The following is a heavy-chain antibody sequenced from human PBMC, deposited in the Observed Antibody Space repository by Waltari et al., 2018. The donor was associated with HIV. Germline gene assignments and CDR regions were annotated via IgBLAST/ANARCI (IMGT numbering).Heavy chain of an antibody. CDR1: GFSLETRGMC. CDR2: IDWDEDT. Sequence: QVTLRESGPALVKPTQTLTLTCSFSGFSLETRGMCVSWIRQPPGKALEWLARIDWDEDTYYNTSLRTRLTISKDTSKNQVVLTMTNVDPVDTATYYCARIQGRTGYYYYY. J-gene: IGHJ6*01. V-gene: IGHV2-70*15. D-gene: IGHD3-9*01. CDR3: ARIQGRTGYYYYY.